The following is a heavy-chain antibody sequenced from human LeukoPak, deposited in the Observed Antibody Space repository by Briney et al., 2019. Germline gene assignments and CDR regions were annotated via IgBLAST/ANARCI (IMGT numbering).Heavy chain of an antibody. CDR1: GFAFSSYG. CDR3: ARDRSGVTIFGVALDV. V-gene: IGHV3-33*08. D-gene: IGHD3-3*01. J-gene: IGHJ6*02. CDR2: IWYDGSNK. Sequence: GGSLRLSCIASGFAFSSYGMHWVRQAPGKGLEWVAVIWYDGSNKYYADSVKGRFTISRDNSKNTLYLQMNSLRAEDTAVYYCARDRSGVTIFGVALDVWGQGTAVTVSS.